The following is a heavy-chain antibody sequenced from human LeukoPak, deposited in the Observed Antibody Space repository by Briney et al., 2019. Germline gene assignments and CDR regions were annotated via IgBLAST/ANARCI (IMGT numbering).Heavy chain of an antibody. CDR3: MRWSHDAGYYYMDV. V-gene: IGHV3-53*01. CDR2: IYSGGST. D-gene: IGHD2-15*01. Sequence: GGSLRLSCAASGFTVSSNYMSWVRQAPGKGLEWVSVIYSGGSTDYADSVKGRFTISRDNAKNSLYLEMNSLRAEDTAVYYCMRWSHDAGYYYMDVWGKGTTVTVSS. J-gene: IGHJ6*03. CDR1: GFTVSSNY.